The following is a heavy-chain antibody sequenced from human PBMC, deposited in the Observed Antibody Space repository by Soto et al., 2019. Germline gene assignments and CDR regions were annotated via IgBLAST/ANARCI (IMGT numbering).Heavy chain of an antibody. J-gene: IGHJ4*02. CDR2: IYWDDDT. V-gene: IGHV2-5*02. CDR1: GFSLSTYGVG. Sequence: SGPTLVNPTRPLTLTCNFSGFSLSTYGVGVGWIRQPPGKALEWLALIYWDDDTRFSPSLNSRLAITKDTSKSQVVLTMTHMDPVDTATYYCAHRPGFSMAFDYWGPGSLVTVSS. D-gene: IGHD3-10*01. CDR3: AHRPGFSMAFDY.